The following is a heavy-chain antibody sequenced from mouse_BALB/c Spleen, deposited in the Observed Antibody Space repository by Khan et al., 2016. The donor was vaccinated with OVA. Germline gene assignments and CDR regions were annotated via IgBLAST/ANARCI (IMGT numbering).Heavy chain of an antibody. CDR1: GYTFTDYS. J-gene: IGHJ4*01. D-gene: IGHD2-3*01. CDR3: ARWLLRGNYYAMDY. V-gene: IGHV9-2-1*01. Sequence: QIQLVQSGPELKKPGETVKISCKASGYTFTDYSMHWVKQAPGKGLKWMGWINTETGEPTYADDFTGRFAFSLETSASTAYLQINNLKNEDTATYFCARWLLRGNYYAMDYWGQGTSVTVSS. CDR2: INTETGEP.